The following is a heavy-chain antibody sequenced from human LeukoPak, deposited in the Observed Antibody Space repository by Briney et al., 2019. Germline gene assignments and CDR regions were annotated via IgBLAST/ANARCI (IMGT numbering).Heavy chain of an antibody. J-gene: IGHJ4*02. D-gene: IGHD3-22*01. V-gene: IGHV3-48*01. CDR3: ARDAVWGYYDSSGYYPLDY. CDR1: GFTFSSYS. CDR2: ISSSSSTI. Sequence: GGSLRLSCAASGFTFSSYSMNWVRQAPGKGLEWVSYISSSSSTIYYADSVKGRFTISRDNAKNSLYLQMNSLRAEDTAVYYCARDAVWGYYDSSGYYPLDYWGQGTLVTVPS.